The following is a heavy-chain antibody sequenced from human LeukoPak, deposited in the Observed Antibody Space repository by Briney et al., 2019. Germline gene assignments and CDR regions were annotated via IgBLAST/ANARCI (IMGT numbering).Heavy chain of an antibody. Sequence: GASVKVSCKASGYTFTNYYINWVRQAPGQGLEWMGWISAYNFNTNYAQKLQGRVTMTTDTSTSTAYMELRSLSSDDTAVYYCARGIAQPHDYWGQGTQVTVSS. CDR3: ARGIAQPHDY. CDR1: GYTFTNYY. D-gene: IGHD2-15*01. V-gene: IGHV1-18*01. J-gene: IGHJ4*02. CDR2: ISAYNFNT.